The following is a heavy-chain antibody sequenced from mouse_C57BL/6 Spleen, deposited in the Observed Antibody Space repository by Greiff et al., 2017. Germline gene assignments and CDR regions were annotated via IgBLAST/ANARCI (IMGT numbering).Heavy chain of an antibody. V-gene: IGHV1-80*01. CDR2: IYPGDGDT. J-gene: IGHJ1*03. CDR1: GYAFSSYW. Sequence: LMESGASVKISCKASGYAFSSYWMNWVKQRPGKGLEWIGQIYPGDGDTNYNGKFKGKATLTADKSSSTAYMQLSSLTSEDSAVYFCARYRYGSSYGYFDVWGTGTTVTVSS. CDR3: ARYRYGSSYGYFDV. D-gene: IGHD1-1*01.